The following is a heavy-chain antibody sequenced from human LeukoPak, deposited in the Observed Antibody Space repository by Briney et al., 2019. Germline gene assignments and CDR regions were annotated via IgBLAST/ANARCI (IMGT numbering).Heavy chain of an antibody. Sequence: PGGSLRLSCAASGFTFSSYAMSWVRQAPGKGLEWVSAISGSGGSTYYADSVKGRFTISRDNSKNTLYLQMNSLRAEDTAVYYCAKAGGNTIFGVVITYYFDYWGQGTLVTVSS. CDR1: GFTFSSYA. V-gene: IGHV3-23*01. D-gene: IGHD3-3*01. J-gene: IGHJ4*02. CDR2: ISGSGGST. CDR3: AKAGGNTIFGVVITYYFDY.